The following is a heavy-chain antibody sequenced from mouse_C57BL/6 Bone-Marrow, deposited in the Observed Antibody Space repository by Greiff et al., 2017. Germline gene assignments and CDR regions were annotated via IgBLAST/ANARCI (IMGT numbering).Heavy chain of an antibody. V-gene: IGHV1-64*01. CDR3: AATYRVPMDY. J-gene: IGHJ4*01. CDR1: GYTFTSYW. Sequence: VQLQQPGAELVKPGASVKLSCKASGYTFTSYWMHWVKQRPGQGLEWIGMIHPNSCSTNYNEKFKSQATLTVDKSSSTAYMQRSRLTSEDSAVYYCAATYRVPMDYGGQGTSVTVSS. D-gene: IGHD5-1*01. CDR2: IHPNSCST.